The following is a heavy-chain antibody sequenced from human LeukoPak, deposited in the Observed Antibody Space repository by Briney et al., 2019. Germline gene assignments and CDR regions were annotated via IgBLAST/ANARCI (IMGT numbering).Heavy chain of an antibody. CDR3: ARAIVPMVRGVIIPYYYYGMDV. CDR1: GGSISSSNW. J-gene: IGHJ6*04. D-gene: IGHD3-10*01. Sequence: SETLSLTCAVSGGSISSSNWWSWGRQPPGKGLEWIGEIYHSGSTNYNPSLKSRVTISVDKSKNQFSLKLSSVTAADTAVYYCARAIVPMVRGVIIPYYYYGMDVWGKGTTVTVSS. V-gene: IGHV4-4*02. CDR2: IYHSGST.